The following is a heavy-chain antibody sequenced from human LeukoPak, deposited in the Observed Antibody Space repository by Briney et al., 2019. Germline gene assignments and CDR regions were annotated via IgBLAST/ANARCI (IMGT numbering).Heavy chain of an antibody. CDR3: AVEVGTIHHYYYGMDV. V-gene: IGHV1-46*01. Sequence: ASVKVSCKASRYTFTSYYMHWVRQAPGQGLEWMGIINPSGGSTSYAQKFQDRVTMTRDTSTSTVYMELSSLISEDPAVYYCAVEVGTIHHYYYGMDVWGQGTTVTVSS. CDR1: RYTFTSYY. CDR2: INPSGGST. J-gene: IGHJ6*02. D-gene: IGHD5-12*01.